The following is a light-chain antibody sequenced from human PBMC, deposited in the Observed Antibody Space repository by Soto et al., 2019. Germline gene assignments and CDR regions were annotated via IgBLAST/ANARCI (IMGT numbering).Light chain of an antibody. CDR1: SSDIGGYNY. Sequence: QSALTQPASVSGSPGQSITISCTGTSSDIGGYNYVSWYQQYPGKAPKLMIYEVSNRPSGVSNRFSGSKSGNTASLTISGLQAEDEADYYCSSYTSSSTSLVVFGGGTKVTVL. J-gene: IGLJ2*01. CDR3: SSYTSSSTSLVV. V-gene: IGLV2-14*01. CDR2: EVS.